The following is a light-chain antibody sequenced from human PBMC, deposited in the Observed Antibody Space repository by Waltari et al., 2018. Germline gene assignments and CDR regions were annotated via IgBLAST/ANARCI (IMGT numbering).Light chain of an antibody. CDR2: ENS. Sequence: QSVLTQPPSVSAAPGQRVTLSCSGGSPHLGNNYVSWYRQFPGTAPKLLIYENSERPSGIPGRFSGSKSGTSATLDITGLQAGDEADYYCGTWDSSLSGAVFGGGTHLTVL. CDR1: SPHLGNNY. J-gene: IGLJ7*01. V-gene: IGLV1-51*02. CDR3: GTWDSSLSGAV.